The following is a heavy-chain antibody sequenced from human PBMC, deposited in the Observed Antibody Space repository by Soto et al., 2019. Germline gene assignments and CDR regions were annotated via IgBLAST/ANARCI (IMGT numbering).Heavy chain of an antibody. CDR2: MGSGSP. J-gene: IGHJ5*01. V-gene: IGHV3-23*01. D-gene: IGHD6-13*01. CDR1: GFTFSVYA. Sequence: EVQLLESGGGLVQPGGSLRLSCAASGFTFSVYAMSWVRQAPGKGLEWVSDMGSGSPVYADSVKGGFTISRANANSMVYLQMNSLRPDDTAVDFCAQDLGSSRYHYYGFAPGGQGTLVTVSS. CDR3: AQDLGSSRYHYYGFAP.